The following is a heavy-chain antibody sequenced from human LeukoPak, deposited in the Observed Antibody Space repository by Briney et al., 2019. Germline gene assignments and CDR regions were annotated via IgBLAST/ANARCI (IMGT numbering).Heavy chain of an antibody. V-gene: IGHV4-38-2*02. D-gene: IGHD5-18*01. CDR3: ARLVRGYSYGYYFDY. Sequence: SETLSLTCSVSGYAISSGYFWGWIRQPPGKGLEWIGSIYYSGSTYYNPSLKSRVTISVDTSKNQFSLKLSSVTAADTAVYYCARLVRGYSYGYYFDYWGQGTLVTVSS. J-gene: IGHJ4*02. CDR1: GYAISSGYF. CDR2: IYYSGST.